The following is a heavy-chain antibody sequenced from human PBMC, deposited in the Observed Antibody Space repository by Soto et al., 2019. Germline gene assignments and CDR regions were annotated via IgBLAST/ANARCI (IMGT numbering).Heavy chain of an antibody. J-gene: IGHJ3*01. CDR1: GGSISSGGYY. CDR3: ARDRSPIATEC. CDR2: IYYSGST. V-gene: IGHV4-31*03. D-gene: IGHD4-4*01. Sequence: TLSLTCTVSGGSISSGGYYWSGIGQHPGKGLEWIGYIYYSGSTYYNPSLKSRVTISVDTSKNQFSLKLSSVTAADTAVYYCARDRSPIATECWGQGTMFT.